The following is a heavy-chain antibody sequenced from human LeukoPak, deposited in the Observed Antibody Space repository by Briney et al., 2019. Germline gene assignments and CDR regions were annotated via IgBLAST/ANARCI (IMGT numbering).Heavy chain of an antibody. Sequence: GGSLRLSCAASGFTFSSYEMNWVRQAPGKGLEWVSYISSSGSTIYYADSVKGRFTISRDNAKNSLYLQMNSLRAEDTATYYCASDIVATSGDFWGQGTLVSVSS. J-gene: IGHJ4*02. CDR2: ISSSGSTI. CDR3: ASDIVATSGDF. CDR1: GFTFSSYE. D-gene: IGHD5-12*01. V-gene: IGHV3-48*03.